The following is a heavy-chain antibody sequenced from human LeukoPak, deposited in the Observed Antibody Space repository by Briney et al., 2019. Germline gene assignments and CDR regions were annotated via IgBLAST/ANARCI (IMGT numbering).Heavy chain of an antibody. CDR2: IYRGGST. CDR3: ARDSDSSVYFTFDY. J-gene: IGHJ4*02. V-gene: IGHV3-66*02. D-gene: IGHD3-22*01. CDR1: GFTVSSIY. Sequence: GGSLRLSCAPSGFTVSSIYMIGVRPAPGKGLEWVSVIYRGGSTYYADSVKGRFTISRDNSKNTLYLQMNSLRAEDTAVYYCARDSDSSVYFTFDYWGQGTLVTVSS.